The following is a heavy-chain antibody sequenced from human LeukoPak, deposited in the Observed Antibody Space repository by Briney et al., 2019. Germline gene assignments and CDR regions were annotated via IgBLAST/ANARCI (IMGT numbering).Heavy chain of an antibody. V-gene: IGHV4-39*01. CDR3: ARQVGWLRDGDFDY. CDR1: GGSISSSSYY. Sequence: SETLSLTCTVSGGSISSSSYYWGWIRQPPGKGLEWIGSIYYSGSTYYNPSLKSRVTTSVDTSKNQFSLKLSSVTAADTAVYYCARQVGWLRDGDFDYWGQGTLVTVSS. CDR2: IYYSGST. D-gene: IGHD5-12*01. J-gene: IGHJ4*02.